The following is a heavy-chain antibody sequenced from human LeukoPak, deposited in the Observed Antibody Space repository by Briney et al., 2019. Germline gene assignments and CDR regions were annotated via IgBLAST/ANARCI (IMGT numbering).Heavy chain of an antibody. CDR1: GGSISSSSHY. CDR3: ARGYSGYDRSCFDY. D-gene: IGHD5-12*01. Sequence: SETLSLTCTVSGGSISSSSHYWGWIRQPPGKGLEWIGSIYYSGGTYYNPSLKSRVTISVDKSKNQFSLKVSSVTAADTGVYYCARGYSGYDRSCFDYWGQGTPVTVSS. J-gene: IGHJ4*02. V-gene: IGHV4-39*01. CDR2: IYYSGGT.